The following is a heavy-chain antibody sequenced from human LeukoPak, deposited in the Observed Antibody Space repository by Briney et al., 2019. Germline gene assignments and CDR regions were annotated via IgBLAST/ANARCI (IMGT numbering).Heavy chain of an antibody. D-gene: IGHD3-9*01. J-gene: IGHJ4*02. CDR1: GGSFSGYY. CDR3: ARTGLRYFDWLPHYFDY. Sequence: SETLSLTCAVYGGSFSGYYWSWIRQPPGKGLEWLGEINHSGSTNYNPSLKSRVTISVDTSKNQFSLKLSSVTAADTAVYYCARTGLRYFDWLPHYFDYWGQGTLVTVSS. V-gene: IGHV4-34*01. CDR2: INHSGST.